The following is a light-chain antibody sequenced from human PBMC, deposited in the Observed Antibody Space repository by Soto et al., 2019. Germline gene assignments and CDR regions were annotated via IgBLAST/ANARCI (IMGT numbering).Light chain of an antibody. Sequence: QSALTQPASVSGSPGQSSTISCTGTSSDVGTYNLVSWYQQHPGKAPKVMIYEGSKRPSGVSNRFSGSKSGNTASLTISGLQAEDEADYYCCSYAGSSTVVVGGGTKLTVL. V-gene: IGLV2-23*01. CDR3: CSYAGSSTVV. J-gene: IGLJ2*01. CDR1: SSDVGTYNL. CDR2: EGS.